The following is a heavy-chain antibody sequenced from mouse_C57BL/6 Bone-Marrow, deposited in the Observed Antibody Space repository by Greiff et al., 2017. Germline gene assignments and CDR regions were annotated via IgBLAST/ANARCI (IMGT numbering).Heavy chain of an antibody. D-gene: IGHD1-1*01. CDR3: ARDNYGVGTGFAY. J-gene: IGHJ3*01. CDR2: IYPGDGDT. V-gene: IGHV1-80*01. Sequence: VKLQQSGAELVKPGASVKISCKASGYAFSSYWMNWVKQRPGKGLEWIGQIYPGDGDTNYNGKFKGKATLTADKSSSTAHMQLSSLTSEDSAVYYCARDNYGVGTGFAYWGQGTLVTVSA. CDR1: GYAFSSYW.